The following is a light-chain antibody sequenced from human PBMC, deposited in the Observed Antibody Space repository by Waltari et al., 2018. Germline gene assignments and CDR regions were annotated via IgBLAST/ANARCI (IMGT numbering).Light chain of an antibody. CDR1: RGISNS. V-gene: IGKV1-NL1*01. CDR2: AAS. CDR3: QQYYSTPWT. Sequence: GDRVTITCGASRGISNSLAWYQQKPGKAPKLLLYAASRLESGVPSRFSGSGSRTDYTLTISSLQPEDFATYYCQQYYSTPWTFGQGTKVEIK. J-gene: IGKJ1*01.